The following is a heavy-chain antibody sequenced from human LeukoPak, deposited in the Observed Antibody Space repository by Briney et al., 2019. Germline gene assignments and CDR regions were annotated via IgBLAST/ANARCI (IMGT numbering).Heavy chain of an antibody. Sequence: PGGSLRLSCAASGFTFSSFAMSWVRQAPGKGLQWVSDISGSGGSTYYAASVKGRFTISRDNSKNTLYLQMNSLRAEDTAVYYCAKVGYCSSTSCPNDYWGQGTLVTVSS. CDR1: GFTFSSFA. CDR2: ISGSGGST. CDR3: AKVGYCSSTSCPNDY. D-gene: IGHD2-2*01. J-gene: IGHJ4*02. V-gene: IGHV3-23*01.